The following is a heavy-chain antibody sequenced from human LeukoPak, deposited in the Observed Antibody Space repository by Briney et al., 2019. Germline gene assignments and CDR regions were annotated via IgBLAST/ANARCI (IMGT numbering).Heavy chain of an antibody. Sequence: GGSLRLSCAASGFTFSSYSMNWVRQAPGKGLEWVSSISSSSGHIYYADSVKGRFTISRDNAKNSLYLQMNSLRAEDTAVYYCAPDTIFGAYWGQGTLVTVSS. CDR3: APDTIFGAY. CDR2: ISSSSGHI. J-gene: IGHJ4*02. V-gene: IGHV3-21*01. D-gene: IGHD3-3*01. CDR1: GFTFSSYS.